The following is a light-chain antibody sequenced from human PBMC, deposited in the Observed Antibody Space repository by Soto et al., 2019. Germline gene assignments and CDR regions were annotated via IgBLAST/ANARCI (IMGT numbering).Light chain of an antibody. V-gene: IGLV2-14*01. J-gene: IGLJ2*01. CDR2: DVS. CDR3: SSYTSSSTLG. CDR1: SSDVGGYNY. Sequence: QSALTQPASVSGSPGQSMTISCTGTSSDVGGYNYVSWYQQHPGKAPKLMIYDVSNRPSGVSNRFSGSKSGNTASLTISGLQAEDEADYYCSSYTSSSTLGLGGGTKLTVL.